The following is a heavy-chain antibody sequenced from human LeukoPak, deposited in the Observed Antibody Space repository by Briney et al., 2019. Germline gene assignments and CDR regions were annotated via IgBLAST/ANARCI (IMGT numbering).Heavy chain of an antibody. V-gene: IGHV1-69*06. J-gene: IGHJ4*02. CDR1: GGTFSSYA. CDR3: ARGMWFGTPYYFEY. Sequence: GASVKVSCKASGGTFSSYAISWVRQAPGQGLEWMGGIIPIFGTANYAQKFQGRVTITADKSTSTAYMELSSLRSEDTAVYYCARGMWFGTPYYFEYWGQGTLVTVSS. D-gene: IGHD3-10*01. CDR2: IIPIFGTA.